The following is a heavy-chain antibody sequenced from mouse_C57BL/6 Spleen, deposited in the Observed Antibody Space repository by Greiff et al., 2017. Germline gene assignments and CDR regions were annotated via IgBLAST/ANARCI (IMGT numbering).Heavy chain of an antibody. D-gene: IGHD1-1*01. Sequence: QVQLQQSGAELVKPGASVKISCKASGYAFSSYWMNWVKQRPGKGLEWIVQIYPGDGDTNYNGKFKGKATLTADKSSSTAYMQLSSLTSEDSAVYFCARGGTTVVPMDYWGQGTSVTVSS. V-gene: IGHV1-80*01. CDR3: ARGGTTVVPMDY. CDR1: GYAFSSYW. J-gene: IGHJ4*01. CDR2: IYPGDGDT.